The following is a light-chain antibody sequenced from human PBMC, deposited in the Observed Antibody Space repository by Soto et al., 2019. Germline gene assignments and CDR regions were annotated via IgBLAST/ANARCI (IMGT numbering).Light chain of an antibody. CDR3: QTWGTGIQV. Sequence: QSVLTQSPSASASLGASVKLTCTLSSGHSNYVIAWHQQQPEKGPRFLMKVNSAGSHSKGDGVPDRFSGSSSWAERYLTISRLQAEDEADYYCQTWGTGIQVFGGGTKLTVL. J-gene: IGLJ3*02. CDR1: SGHSNYV. V-gene: IGLV4-69*01. CDR2: VNSAGSH.